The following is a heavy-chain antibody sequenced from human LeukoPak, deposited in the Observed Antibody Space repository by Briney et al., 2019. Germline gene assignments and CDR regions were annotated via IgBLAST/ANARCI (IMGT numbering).Heavy chain of an antibody. CDR2: IRYDGSNK. CDR3: AKEARRYCRGGSWPL. V-gene: IGHV3-30*02. D-gene: IGHD2-15*01. J-gene: IGHJ4*02. CDR1: GFTFSSYG. Sequence: GGSLRLSCAASGFTFSSYGMHWVRQAPGKGLEWVAFIRYDGSNKYYADSVKGRFTISRDNSQNTLYLQMNSLRAEDTAVYYCAKEARRYCRGGSWPLWGQGTLVTVSS.